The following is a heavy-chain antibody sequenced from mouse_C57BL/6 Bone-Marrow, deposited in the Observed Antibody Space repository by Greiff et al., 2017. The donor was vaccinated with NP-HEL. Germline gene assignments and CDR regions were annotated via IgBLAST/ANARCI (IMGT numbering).Heavy chain of an antibody. D-gene: IGHD4-1*01. CDR3: ARKGTGPFDY. CDR1: GYTFTSYG. Sequence: VKLMESGAELARPGASVKLSCKASGYTFTSYGISWVKQRTGQGLEWIGEIYPRSGNTYYNEKFKGKATLTADKSSSTAYMELRSLTSEDSAVYFCARKGTGPFDYWGQGTTLTVSS. CDR2: IYPRSGNT. J-gene: IGHJ2*01. V-gene: IGHV1-81*01.